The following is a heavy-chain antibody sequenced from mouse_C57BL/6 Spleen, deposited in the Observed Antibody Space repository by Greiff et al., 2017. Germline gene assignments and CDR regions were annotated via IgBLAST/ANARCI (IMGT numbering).Heavy chain of an antibody. CDR2: IWSGGST. V-gene: IGHV2-2*01. CDR3: ARNSIYYGNIYYAMDY. J-gene: IGHJ4*01. D-gene: IGHD2-1*01. Sequence: VNVVESGPGLVQPSQSLSITCTVSGFSLTSYGVHWVRQSPGKGLEWLGVIWSGGSTDYNAAFISRLSISKDNSKSQVFFKMNSLQADDTAIYYCARNSIYYGNIYYAMDYWGQGTSVTVSS. CDR1: GFSLTSYG.